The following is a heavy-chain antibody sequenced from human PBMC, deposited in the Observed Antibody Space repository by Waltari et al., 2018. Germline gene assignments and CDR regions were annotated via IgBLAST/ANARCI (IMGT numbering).Heavy chain of an antibody. Sequence: EVQLLESGGGLEQPGGFLRLSCVASGFSFSRYAMSWVRQAPGGGLEWVAAISHSGDSTNDADSVRGRFTITRDNSKNTLFLEMSRLRVEDTALYYCVKDQRTYGDFYVDSWGQGSLVTVSS. D-gene: IGHD4-17*01. CDR1: GFSFSRYA. CDR3: VKDQRTYGDFYVDS. V-gene: IGHV3-23*01. J-gene: IGHJ4*02. CDR2: ISHSGDST.